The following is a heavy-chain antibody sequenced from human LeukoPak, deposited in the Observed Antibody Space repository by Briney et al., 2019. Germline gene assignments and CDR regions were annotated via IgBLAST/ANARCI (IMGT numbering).Heavy chain of an antibody. Sequence: GGSLRLSCAASGFTVSSNYMSWVRQAPGKGLEWVSVIYSGGSTYYADSVKGRFTISRDNSKNTLYLQMNSLRAEDTAVYYCARAAGPWPYYFDYWGQGTLATVSS. V-gene: IGHV3-53*01. J-gene: IGHJ4*02. CDR3: ARAAGPWPYYFDY. CDR2: IYSGGST. CDR1: GFTVSSNY.